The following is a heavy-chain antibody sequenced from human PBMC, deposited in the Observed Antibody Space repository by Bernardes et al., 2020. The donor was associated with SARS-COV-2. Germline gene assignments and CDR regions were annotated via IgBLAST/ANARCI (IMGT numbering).Heavy chain of an antibody. J-gene: IGHJ4*02. CDR3: ARDTPYGDYVFYY. Sequence: SSVKVSCKASGGTFSSYAISWVRQAPGKGLEWMGRIIPILGIANYAQKFQGRVTITADKSTSTAYMELSSLRSEDTAVYYCARDTPYGDYVFYYWGQGTLVTVSS. CDR1: GGTFSSYA. V-gene: IGHV1-69*04. CDR2: IIPILGIA. D-gene: IGHD4-17*01.